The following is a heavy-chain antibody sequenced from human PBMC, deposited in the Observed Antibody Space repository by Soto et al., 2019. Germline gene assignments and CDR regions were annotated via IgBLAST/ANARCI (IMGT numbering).Heavy chain of an antibody. CDR2: VTSSSTFI. CDR1: GFTFSSYG. V-gene: IGHV3-21*01. Sequence: EVQLVESGGGLVKPGGSLRLSCAASGFTFSSYGMNWVRQAPGKGLEWVSSVTSSSTFIYYADSVKGRFTISRDNAKNSLYLQMNSLRAEDTAVYYCARSVGGSGWYYFLHWGQGTLVTVSS. CDR3: ARSVGGSGWYYFLH. D-gene: IGHD6-19*01. J-gene: IGHJ1*01.